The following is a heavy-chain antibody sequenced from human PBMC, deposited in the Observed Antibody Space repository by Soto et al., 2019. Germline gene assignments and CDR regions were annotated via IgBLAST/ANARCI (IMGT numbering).Heavy chain of an antibody. J-gene: IGHJ6*02. CDR1: GGTFSSYA. CDR3: ARSLVVVVPAAISDYYYGMDV. V-gene: IGHV1-69*01. CDR2: IIPIFGTA. D-gene: IGHD2-2*01. Sequence: QVQQVQSGAEVKKPGSSVKVSCKASGGTFSSYAISWVRQAPGQGLEWVGGIIPIFGTANYAQKFQGRVTITADESTSIAYMELSSLRSEDTAVHYCARSLVVVVPAAISDYYYGMDVWGQGTTVTVSS.